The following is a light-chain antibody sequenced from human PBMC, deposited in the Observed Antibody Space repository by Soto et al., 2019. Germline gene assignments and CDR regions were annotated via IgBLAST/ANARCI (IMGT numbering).Light chain of an antibody. CDR2: EVR. V-gene: IGLV2-14*01. J-gene: IGLJ2*01. CDR1: SSDIGEYNY. CDR3: SAYSFSSTVL. Sequence: QSALTQPASVSGSPGQSITISCTGTSSDIGEYNYVSWYQQHPGKAPKLLIYEVRSRPSGVSDRFSGSKSGNTASLIISGLQAEDEADYFCSAYSFSSTVLFGGGTKLTVL.